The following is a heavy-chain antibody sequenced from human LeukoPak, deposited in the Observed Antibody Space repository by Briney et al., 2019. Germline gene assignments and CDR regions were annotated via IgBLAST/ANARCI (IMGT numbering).Heavy chain of an antibody. CDR1: GGSISSYY. CDR2: IYYSGGT. Sequence: SETLSLTCTVSGGSISSYYWSWIRQPPGKGLEWIGYIYYSGGTNYNPSLKSRVTISVDTSKNQFSLKLSSVTAADTAVYYCARGGGRFSYFDYWGQGTLVTVSS. D-gene: IGHD3-16*01. CDR3: ARGGGRFSYFDY. V-gene: IGHV4-59*08. J-gene: IGHJ4*02.